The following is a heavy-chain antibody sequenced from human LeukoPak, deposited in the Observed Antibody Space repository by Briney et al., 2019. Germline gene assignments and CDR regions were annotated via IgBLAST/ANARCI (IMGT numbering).Heavy chain of an antibody. V-gene: IGHV4-34*01. CDR3: ARVGYAGSGSYWPFPFDY. Sequence: PSETLSLTCAVYGGSFSGYYWSWIRQPPGKGLEWIGEINHSGSTNYNPSLKSRVTISVDTSKNQFSLKLSSVTAADTAVYYCARVGYAGSGSYWPFPFDYWGQGTLVTVSS. CDR2: INHSGST. J-gene: IGHJ4*02. CDR1: GGSFSGYY. D-gene: IGHD3-10*01.